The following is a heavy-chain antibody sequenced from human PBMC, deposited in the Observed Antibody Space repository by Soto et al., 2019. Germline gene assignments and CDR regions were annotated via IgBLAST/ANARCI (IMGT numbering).Heavy chain of an antibody. D-gene: IGHD1-26*01. CDR2: INPSGGST. Sequence: QVQLVQSGAEVKKPGASVKVSCKASGYTFTSYYMHWVRQAPGQGLEWMGIINPSGGSTSYAQKFQGRVTMTRDTATSTGYMGLSRLRSEDTAVYYCARDSPGGSWPPDAFAIWGEGTMVTVSS. CDR3: ARDSPGGSWPPDAFAI. J-gene: IGHJ3*02. CDR1: GYTFTSYY. V-gene: IGHV1-46*03.